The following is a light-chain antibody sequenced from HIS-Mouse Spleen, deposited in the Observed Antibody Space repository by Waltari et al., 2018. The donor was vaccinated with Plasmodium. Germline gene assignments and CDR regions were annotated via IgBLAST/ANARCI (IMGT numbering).Light chain of an antibody. CDR3: YSTDSSGNHRV. J-gene: IGLJ3*02. V-gene: IGLV3-10*01. Sequence: SYELTQPPSVSVSPGQTARITCSGDALPKKYAYWYQQKSGQAPVRVIYADSKRPSGIPERFSGSSSGTMATLTISGAQVEDEADYYCYSTDSSGNHRVFGGGTKLTVL. CDR1: ALPKKY. CDR2: ADS.